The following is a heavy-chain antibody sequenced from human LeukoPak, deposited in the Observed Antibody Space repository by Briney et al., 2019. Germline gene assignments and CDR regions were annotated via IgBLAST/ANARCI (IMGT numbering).Heavy chain of an antibody. Sequence: GGSLRLSCAASGFTFSSYGMHWVRQAPGKGLEWLAVISYDGSNKYYADSVKGRFTISRDNSKNTLYLQMNSLRAEDTAVYYCAKDYYDSSGSFDYWGQGTLVTVSS. CDR3: AKDYYDSSGSFDY. D-gene: IGHD3-22*01. CDR1: GFTFSSYG. V-gene: IGHV3-30*18. CDR2: ISYDGSNK. J-gene: IGHJ4*02.